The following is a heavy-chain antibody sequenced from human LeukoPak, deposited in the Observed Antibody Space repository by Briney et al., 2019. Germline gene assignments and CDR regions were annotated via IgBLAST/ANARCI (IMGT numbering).Heavy chain of an antibody. Sequence: SETLSLTCAVYGGSFTGYYWSWIRHPLGKGLEWIGEINHNGSTNYNPSLKSRVTISVDTSKNQFSLKLSSVTAADTAVYYCARGRIAVAGTPLIGWGQGTLVTVSS. CDR3: ARGRIAVAGTPLIG. J-gene: IGHJ4*02. V-gene: IGHV4-34*01. D-gene: IGHD6-19*01. CDR2: INHNGST. CDR1: GGSFTGYY.